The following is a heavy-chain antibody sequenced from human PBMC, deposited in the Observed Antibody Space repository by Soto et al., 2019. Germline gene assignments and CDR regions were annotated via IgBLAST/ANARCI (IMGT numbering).Heavy chain of an antibody. CDR2: IYWNDDK. CDR1: GFSLSTSGVG. D-gene: IGHD3-22*01. V-gene: IGHV2-5*01. J-gene: IGHJ5*02. CDR3: AHRLPSDPGSPYDSSGYYQYNWFDP. Sequence: GSGPTLVNPTQTLTLTCTFSGFSLSTSGVGVGWIRQPPGKALEWLALIYWNDDKRYSPSLKSRLTITKDTSKNQVVLTMTNMDPVDTATYYCAHRLPSDPGSPYDSSGYYQYNWFDPCGQRXLVTVYS.